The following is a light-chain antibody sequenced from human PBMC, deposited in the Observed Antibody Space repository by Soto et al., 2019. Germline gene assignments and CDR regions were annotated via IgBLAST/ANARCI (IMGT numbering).Light chain of an antibody. CDR1: QSVSSSY. V-gene: IGKV3-20*01. Sequence: EIVLTQSPGTLSLSPGERATLSCRASQSVSSSYLAWYQQKPGQAPRLLIYGASSRATGIPDRFSGSGSGTDFTLTISRREPEDFAVYYCQQYGSSFGQGTKVDLK. J-gene: IGKJ1*01. CDR2: GAS. CDR3: QQYGSS.